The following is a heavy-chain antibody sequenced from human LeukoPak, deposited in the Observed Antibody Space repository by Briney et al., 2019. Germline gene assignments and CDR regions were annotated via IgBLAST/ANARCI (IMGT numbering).Heavy chain of an antibody. J-gene: IGHJ3*02. CDR2: ISGGFST. CDR1: GFTFSSYA. V-gene: IGHV3-23*01. CDR3: AKDSVVHHGFDI. D-gene: IGHD3-16*02. Sequence: PGGSLRLSCAVSGFTFSSYAMGWVRQAPGKGLEWVAAISGGFSTYYADSVKGRFTISRDNSKNTVYLQLNSLRAEDTAVYYCAKDSVVHHGFDIWGQGTMVTVSS.